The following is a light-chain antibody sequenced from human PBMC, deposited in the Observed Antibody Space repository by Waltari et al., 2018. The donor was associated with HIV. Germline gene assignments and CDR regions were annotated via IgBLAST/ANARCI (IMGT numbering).Light chain of an antibody. V-gene: IGLV1-40*01. CDR2: ANT. CDR3: QSYDSRLSGSV. J-gene: IGLJ3*02. Sequence: QSALTQPPSVSGAPGQRVTISCTGTSSNIGTGSDVHLYQQLPGTAPKLLIYANTHRPSGVPDLFSGSKSGTSASLAITGLQAEDEADYYCQSYDSRLSGSVFGGGTKLTVL. CDR1: SSNIGTGSD.